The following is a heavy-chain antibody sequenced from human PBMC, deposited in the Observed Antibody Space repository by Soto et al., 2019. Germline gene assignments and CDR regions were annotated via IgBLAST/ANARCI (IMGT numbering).Heavy chain of an antibody. V-gene: IGHV4-39*01. D-gene: IGHD3-22*01. CDR2: IYYTGST. CDR1: GGSISSTINS. J-gene: IGHJ3*01. CDR3: ARHEYDSGGYDAFDL. Sequence: SETLSLTCTVSGGSISSTINSWGWIRQPPGKGLEWIGSIYYTGSTYYNPSLKRRVTMSVDTSKNQFSLKLRSVTAADTAVYYCARHEYDSGGYDAFDLWGQGTMVTVSS.